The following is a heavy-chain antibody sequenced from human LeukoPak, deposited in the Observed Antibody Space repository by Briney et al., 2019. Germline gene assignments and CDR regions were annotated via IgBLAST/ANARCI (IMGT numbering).Heavy chain of an antibody. V-gene: IGHV3-33*01. CDR3: ARVSESGNSDY. D-gene: IGHD4-23*01. J-gene: IGHJ4*02. Sequence: GGSLRPSCAASGFSFTSYGMHWVRQAPGKGLEWVAVIWYDGTNKYYADSVKGRFTISRDTSNNMLYLQMNSLRAEDTAVYYCARVSESGNSDYWGQGTLVTVSS. CDR1: GFSFTSYG. CDR2: IWYDGTNK.